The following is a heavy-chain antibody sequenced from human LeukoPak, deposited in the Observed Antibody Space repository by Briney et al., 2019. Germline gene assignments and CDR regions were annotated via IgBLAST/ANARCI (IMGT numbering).Heavy chain of an antibody. Sequence: GGSLRLSCAASGFTLSNYAMSWVRQPPGKGLEWVSAISGSGGSTYYADSVKGRFTVSRDNSKNTLYLQMSSLRAEDTAVYYCAKDIVIVPGAPYFDYWGQGTLVTVSS. CDR2: ISGSGGST. D-gene: IGHD2-2*01. CDR3: AKDIVIVPGAPYFDY. CDR1: GFTLSNYA. V-gene: IGHV3-23*01. J-gene: IGHJ4*02.